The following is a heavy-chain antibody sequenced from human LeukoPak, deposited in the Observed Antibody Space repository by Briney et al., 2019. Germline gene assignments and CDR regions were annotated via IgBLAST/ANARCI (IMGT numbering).Heavy chain of an antibody. V-gene: IGHV4-30-4*01. Sequence: PSETLSLTCTVSGGSISSGDYYWSWIRQPPGKGLEWIGYIYYSGSTYYNPSLKSRLTISVDTSKNQFSLKLSSVTAADTAVYYCARFPADYYDSSGPFDYWGQGTLVTVSS. CDR1: GGSISSGDYY. D-gene: IGHD3-22*01. CDR2: IYYSGST. CDR3: ARFPADYYDSSGPFDY. J-gene: IGHJ4*02.